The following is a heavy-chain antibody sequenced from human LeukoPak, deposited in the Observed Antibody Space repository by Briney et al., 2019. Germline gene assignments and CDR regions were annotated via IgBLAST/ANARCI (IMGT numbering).Heavy chain of an antibody. CDR2: ISAYNGNT. V-gene: IGHV1-18*01. D-gene: IGHD1-26*01. CDR3: ARDMGATTSSFFDY. Sequence: ASVKVSCKASGYTFTSYGISWVRQAPGQGREWMGWISAYNGNTNYAQKLQGRVTMTTDTSTSTAYMELRSLRSDDTAVYYCARDMGATTSSFFDYWGQGTLVTVSS. CDR1: GYTFTSYG. J-gene: IGHJ4*02.